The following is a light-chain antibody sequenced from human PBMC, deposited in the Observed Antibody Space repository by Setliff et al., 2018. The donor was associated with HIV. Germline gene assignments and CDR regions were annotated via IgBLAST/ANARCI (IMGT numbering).Light chain of an antibody. Sequence: ALAQPRSVSGSPGQSVTISCTGTSSDVGGYNYVSWYQQYPGKAPKLMIYDVSERPSGVPDRFSGSKSGNTASLTISGLQAEDDADYYCCSYAGSYPSYVFGTGTKVTVL. V-gene: IGLV2-11*01. CDR1: SSDVGGYNY. CDR2: DVS. CDR3: CSYAGSYPSYV. J-gene: IGLJ1*01.